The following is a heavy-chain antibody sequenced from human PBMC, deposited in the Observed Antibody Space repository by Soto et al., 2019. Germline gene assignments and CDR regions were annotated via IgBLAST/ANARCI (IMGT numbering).Heavy chain of an antibody. D-gene: IGHD5-12*01. CDR3: AKDLQHSGYVLRHKFDY. V-gene: IGHV3-23*01. Sequence: PGGSLRLSCAASGFTFSSYAMSWVRQAPGKGLEWVSAISGSGGSTYYADSVKGRFTISRDNSKNTLYLQMNSLRAEDTAVYYCAKDLQHSGYVLRHKFDYWGQGTLVTVSS. CDR2: ISGSGGST. J-gene: IGHJ4*02. CDR1: GFTFSSYA.